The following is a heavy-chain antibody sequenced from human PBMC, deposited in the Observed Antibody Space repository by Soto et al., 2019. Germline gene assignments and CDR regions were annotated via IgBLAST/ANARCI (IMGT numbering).Heavy chain of an antibody. J-gene: IGHJ6*02. CDR2: IIPIFGTA. Sequence: SVKVSCKASNDSLSSHFIHWVRQAPGEGLEWMGGIIPIFGTANYAQKFQGRVTITADESTSTAYMELSSLRSEDTAVYYCARAMGAARPIYYYYGMDVWGQGTTVTVSS. D-gene: IGHD6-6*01. CDR3: ARAMGAARPIYYYYGMDV. V-gene: IGHV1-69*13. CDR1: NDSLSSHF.